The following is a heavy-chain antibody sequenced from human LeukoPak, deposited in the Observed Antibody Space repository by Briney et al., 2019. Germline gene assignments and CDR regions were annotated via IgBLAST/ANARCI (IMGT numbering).Heavy chain of an antibody. CDR1: GGSISSGSYY. V-gene: IGHV4-61*02. CDR3: AREGRWLPSLDY. CDR2: IYTSGST. Sequence: SETLSLTCTVSGGSISSGSYYWSWIRQPAGKGLEWIGRIYTSGSTNYNPSLKSRVTISVDTSKNQFSLKLSSVTAADTAVYYCAREGRWLPSLDYWGQGTLVTVSS. D-gene: IGHD5-24*01. J-gene: IGHJ4*02.